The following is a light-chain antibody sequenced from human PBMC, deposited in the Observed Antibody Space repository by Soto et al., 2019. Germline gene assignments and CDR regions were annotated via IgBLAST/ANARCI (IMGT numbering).Light chain of an antibody. Sequence: DIQMTQSPPSLSASVGDRVTITCRASQTIDTFVNWYQQKPGRAPKLLIFAASTLHSGVPSRFSGSGSVTDFTLTITRLQPADFATYYCQQSYVTPLTFGGGTKVDIK. CDR3: QQSYVTPLT. CDR2: AAS. J-gene: IGKJ4*01. V-gene: IGKV1-39*01. CDR1: QTIDTF.